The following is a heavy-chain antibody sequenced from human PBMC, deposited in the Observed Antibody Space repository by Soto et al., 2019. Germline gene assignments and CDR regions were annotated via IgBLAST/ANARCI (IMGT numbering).Heavy chain of an antibody. D-gene: IGHD1-26*01. CDR2: IKQDGSEK. CDR1: GFTFSSYW. Sequence: EVQLVESGGGLVQPGGSLRLSCAASGFTFSSYWMSWVRQAPGKGLEWVANIKQDGSEKYYVDSVKGRFTISRDNAKNSLYLQMNSLRAEDTAVYYCARDTSLKVGAGGVDYWGQGTLVTVSS. CDR3: ARDTSLKVGAGGVDY. J-gene: IGHJ4*02. V-gene: IGHV3-7*01.